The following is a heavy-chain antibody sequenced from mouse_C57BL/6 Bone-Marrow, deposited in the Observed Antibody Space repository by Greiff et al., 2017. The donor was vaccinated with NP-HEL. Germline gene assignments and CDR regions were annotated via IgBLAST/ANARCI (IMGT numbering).Heavy chain of an antibody. CDR2: IHPNSGST. J-gene: IGHJ4*01. D-gene: IGHD1-1*01. CDR1: GYTFTSYW. V-gene: IGHV1-64*01. CDR3: ARGVEYYGSSSYYYAMDY. Sequence: VQLQQPGAELVKPGASVKLSCKASGYTFTSYWMHWVKQRPGQGLEWIGMIHPNSGSTNYNEKFKSKATLTVDKSSSTAYMQLSSLTSEDSAVDYCARGVEYYGSSSYYYAMDYWGQGTSVTVSS.